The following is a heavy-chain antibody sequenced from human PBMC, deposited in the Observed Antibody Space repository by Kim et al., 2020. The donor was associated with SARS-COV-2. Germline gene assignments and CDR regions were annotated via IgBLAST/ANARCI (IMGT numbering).Heavy chain of an antibody. CDR2: ISYDGSNK. J-gene: IGHJ4*02. V-gene: IGHV3-30-3*01. CDR3: ARALGYSSSLGLDY. D-gene: IGHD6-6*01. CDR1: GFTFSSYA. Sequence: GGSLRLSCAASGFTFSSYATHWVRQAPGKGLEWVAVISYDGSNKYYADSVKGRFTISRDNSKNTLYLQMSSLRAEDTAVYYCARALGYSSSLGLDYWGQGTLVTVSS.